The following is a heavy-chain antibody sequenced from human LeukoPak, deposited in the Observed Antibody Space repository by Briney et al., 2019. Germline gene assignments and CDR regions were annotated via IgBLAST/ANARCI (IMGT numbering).Heavy chain of an antibody. CDR2: INHSGST. J-gene: IGHJ4*02. V-gene: IGHV4-34*01. CDR3: ARAGWFGEFYGPLDY. CDR1: GGSFSSYY. Sequence: SETLSLTCAVYGGSFSSYYWTWIRQPPGKGLEWIGEINHSGSTNYSPSLKSRVTISVDTSKNQFPLKVTSVTAADTAVYYCARAGWFGEFYGPLDYWGQGSLVTVSS. D-gene: IGHD3-10*01.